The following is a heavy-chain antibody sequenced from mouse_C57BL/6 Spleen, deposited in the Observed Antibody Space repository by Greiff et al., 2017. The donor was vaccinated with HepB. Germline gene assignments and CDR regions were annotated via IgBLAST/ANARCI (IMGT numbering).Heavy chain of an antibody. Sequence: DVKLVESGGGLVQPGGSLKLSCAASGFTFSDYYMYWVRQTPEKRLEWVAYISNGGGSTYYPDTVKGRFTISRDNAKNTLYLQMSRLKSEDTAMYYCARNYYGSSLMDYWGQGTSVTVSS. CDR2: ISNGGGST. CDR1: GFTFSDYY. J-gene: IGHJ4*01. CDR3: ARNYYGSSLMDY. V-gene: IGHV5-12*01. D-gene: IGHD1-1*01.